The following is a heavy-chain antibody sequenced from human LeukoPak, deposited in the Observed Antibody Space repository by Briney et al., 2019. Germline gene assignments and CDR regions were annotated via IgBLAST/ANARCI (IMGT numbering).Heavy chain of an antibody. J-gene: IGHJ3*02. Sequence: ASVKVSCKVSGYTLTELSMHWVRQAPGKGLEWMGGFDPEDGETIYTQRFQGRVTMTEDTSTDTAYMELSSLRSEDTAVYYCATEGPAMYYDILTGPRGAFDIWGPGTMVTVSS. D-gene: IGHD3-9*01. CDR1: GYTLTELS. CDR3: ATEGPAMYYDILTGPRGAFDI. V-gene: IGHV1-24*01. CDR2: FDPEDGET.